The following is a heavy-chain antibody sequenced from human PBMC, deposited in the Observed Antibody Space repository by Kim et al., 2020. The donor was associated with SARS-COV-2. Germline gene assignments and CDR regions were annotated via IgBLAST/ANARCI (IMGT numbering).Heavy chain of an antibody. CDR2: ISSSSSFI. CDR3: ARDWIGYSSRFYFDY. Sequence: GGSLRLSCAASGFTFSSQSMNWVRQAPGKGLEWVSSISSSSSFIYYADSVKGRFIISRDNAKNSLFLQMSSLRAEDTAVYYCARDWIGYSSRFYFDYWGQGTLVTVAS. V-gene: IGHV3-21*01. CDR1: GFTFSSQS. D-gene: IGHD4-4*01. J-gene: IGHJ4*02.